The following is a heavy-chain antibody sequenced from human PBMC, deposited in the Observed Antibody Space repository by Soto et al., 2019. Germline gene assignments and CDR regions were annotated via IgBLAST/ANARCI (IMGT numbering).Heavy chain of an antibody. V-gene: IGHV3-30*18. Sequence: QVHLVESGGGVVQPGRSLRLSCAASGFSFSTYGMHWVRQAPGKGLEWVAFISNDGSNKYYADSVKGRFTISRDNSKNTLYLQMTSLRAEDTAVYYCAKGFGSYGAIDSWGQGTLVTVSS. CDR3: AKGFGSYGAIDS. CDR2: ISNDGSNK. D-gene: IGHD1-26*01. CDR1: GFSFSTYG. J-gene: IGHJ4*02.